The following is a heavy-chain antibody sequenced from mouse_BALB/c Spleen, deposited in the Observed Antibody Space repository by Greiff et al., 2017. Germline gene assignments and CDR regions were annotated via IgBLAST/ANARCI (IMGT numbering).Heavy chain of an antibody. D-gene: IGHD4-1*01. V-gene: IGHV5-6-3*01. J-gene: IGHJ4*01. CDR3: ARDGTAYYAMDY. Sequence: EVQVVESGGGLVQPGGSLKLSCAASGFTFSSYGMSWVRQTPDKRLELVATINSNGGSTYYPDSVKGRFTISRDNAKNTLYLQMSSLKSEDTAMYYCARDGTAYYAMDYWGQGTSVTVSS. CDR1: GFTFSSYG. CDR2: INSNGGST.